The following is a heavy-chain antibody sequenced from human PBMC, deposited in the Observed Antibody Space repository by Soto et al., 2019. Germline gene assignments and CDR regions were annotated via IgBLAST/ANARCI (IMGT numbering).Heavy chain of an antibody. V-gene: IGHV4-39*01. CDR3: ARSRGNLIHNYYFPAMDA. J-gene: IGHJ6*02. CDR2: IYFSGST. D-gene: IGHD5-18*01. CDR1: GGSIRSSNYY. Sequence: QLQLPESGPGLVKLSETLSLTCTVSGGSIRSSNYYWGWIRQPPGKGLEWIGVIYFSGSTYYNPSIRSRVTISLDTSKNQCSLKLSSVTAGDTAVYYCARSRGNLIHNYYFPAMDAWGQGTTVIVSS.